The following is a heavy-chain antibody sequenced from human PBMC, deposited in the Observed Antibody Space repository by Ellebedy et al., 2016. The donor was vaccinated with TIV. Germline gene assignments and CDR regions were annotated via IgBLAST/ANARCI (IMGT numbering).Heavy chain of an antibody. CDR1: GFTFSSYA. J-gene: IGHJ6*03. Sequence: GESLKISXAASGFTFSSYAMHWVCQAPGKGLEWVAVISYDGSNKYYADSVKGRFTISRDNSKNTLYLQMNSLRAEDTAVYYCARDRGYCSSTSCYYYYYMDVWGKGTTVTVSS. CDR3: ARDRGYCSSTSCYYYYYMDV. V-gene: IGHV3-30-3*01. CDR2: ISYDGSNK. D-gene: IGHD2-2*01.